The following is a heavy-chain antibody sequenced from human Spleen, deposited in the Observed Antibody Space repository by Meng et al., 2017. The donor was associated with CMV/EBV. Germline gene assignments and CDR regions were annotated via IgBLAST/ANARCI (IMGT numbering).Heavy chain of an antibody. V-gene: IGHV3-74*01. CDR2: IKGDGSTT. Sequence: PGGSLRLSCAASGFTFTNYWMHWVRQAPGKGLVWVSRIKGDGSTTTYADAVKGRFTISRDNAKNIVYLQMNSLRGEDTAVYYCARKTPFDYWGQGTLVTVSS. CDR3: ARKTPFDY. D-gene: IGHD2-15*01. CDR1: GFTFTNYW. J-gene: IGHJ4*02.